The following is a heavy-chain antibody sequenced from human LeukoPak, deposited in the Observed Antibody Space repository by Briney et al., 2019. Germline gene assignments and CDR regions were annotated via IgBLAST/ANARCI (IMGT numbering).Heavy chain of an antibody. CDR2: INPNSGGT. Sequence: ASVKVSCKASGYTFTGYYMHWGRQAPGQGLEWMGWINPNSGGTNYAQKFQGRVTMTRDTSISTAYMELSRLRSDDTAVYYCARDSGSQASDFDYWGQGTLVTVSS. CDR1: GYTFTGYY. J-gene: IGHJ4*02. V-gene: IGHV1-2*02. CDR3: ARDSGSQASDFDY. D-gene: IGHD1-26*01.